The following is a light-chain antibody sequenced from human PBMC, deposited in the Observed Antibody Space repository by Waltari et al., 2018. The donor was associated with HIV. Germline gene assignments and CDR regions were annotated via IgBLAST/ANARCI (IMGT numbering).Light chain of an antibody. J-gene: IGKJ5*01. CDR2: DE. CDR3: QQHHTWPFT. Sequence: EIVLTQSPATVSLSPGERATLSCRATQNVVTYLGWYQQKAGQAPRLLIYDEKRAPGIPTRFSGSGSGTDFTLTISSLEPDDSAIYFCQQHHTWPFTFGQGTRLEI. V-gene: IGKV3-11*01. CDR1: QNVVTY.